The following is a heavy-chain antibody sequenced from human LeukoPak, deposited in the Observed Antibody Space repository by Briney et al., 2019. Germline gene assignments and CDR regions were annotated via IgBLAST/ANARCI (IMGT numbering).Heavy chain of an antibody. J-gene: IGHJ6*02. D-gene: IGHD2-21*02. CDR1: GFTLSTYW. CDR2: IMQDGSVQ. V-gene: IGHV3-7*01. Sequence: GGSLRLSCVASGFTLSTYWMNWVRQAPGKGLEWVANIMQDGSVQHYVDSVEGWFTISRDNAKNSLYLQMNSLRAEDTALYYCARDYTATGGMDVWGQGTTVTVS. CDR3: ARDYTATGGMDV.